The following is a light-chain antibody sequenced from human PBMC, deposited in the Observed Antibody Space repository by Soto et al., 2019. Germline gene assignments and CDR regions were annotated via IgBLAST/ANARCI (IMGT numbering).Light chain of an antibody. CDR1: QSISTS. V-gene: IGKV1-5*03. Sequence: DIQMTQSPSTLSASVGDRVTITCRASQSISTSLAWYQQKPGKAPKLLTYKASILESGVPSRFSGSGSGADFTLTISSLQPDDFATYFCQQYYNYSTFGQGTKVDIK. CDR3: QQYYNYST. CDR2: KAS. J-gene: IGKJ1*01.